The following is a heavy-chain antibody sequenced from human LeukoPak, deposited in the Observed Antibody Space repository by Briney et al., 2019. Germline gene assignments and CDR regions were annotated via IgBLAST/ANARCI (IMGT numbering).Heavy chain of an antibody. CDR1: GYTFTSYG. J-gene: IGHJ4*02. D-gene: IGHD3-22*01. CDR2: ISAYNGNT. Sequence: GASVKVSCKASGYTFTSYGISWVRQAPGQGLEWMGWISAYNGNTNYAQKLQGRVTMTTDTSTSTAYMELRSLRSDDTAVYYCARVRDYFDSSDYSDYWGQGTLVTVSS. V-gene: IGHV1-18*01. CDR3: ARVRDYFDSSDYSDY.